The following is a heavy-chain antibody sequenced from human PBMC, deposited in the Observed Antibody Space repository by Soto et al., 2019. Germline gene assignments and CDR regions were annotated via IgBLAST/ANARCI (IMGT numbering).Heavy chain of an antibody. J-gene: IGHJ6*02. CDR2: SIPIFDTA. CDR1: GGTFNNYP. D-gene: IGHD5-12*01. Sequence: QVQLVQSGAEVKKPGSSVKVSCKASGGTFNNYPITWVRQAPGEGLEWMGGSIPIFDTANYAQKFQGRVTISVDESTSTAYMELSSLRSEDTAVYYCARGRGYSGDDHYYYFYLDVGGQGTTVTVSS. CDR3: ARGRGYSGDDHYYYFYLDV. V-gene: IGHV1-69*01.